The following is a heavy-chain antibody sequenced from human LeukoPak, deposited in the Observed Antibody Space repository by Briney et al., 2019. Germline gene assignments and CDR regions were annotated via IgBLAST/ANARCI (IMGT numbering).Heavy chain of an antibody. CDR3: ARGSWIGWLRNYYFDY. CDR1: GGSFSGYY. D-gene: IGHD6-13*01. J-gene: IGHJ4*02. V-gene: IGHV4-34*01. CDR2: INHSGST. Sequence: SETLSLTCAVYGGSFSGYYWSWIRQPPGKGLEWIGEINHSGSTNYNPSLKSRVTISVDTSKNQFSLKLSSVTAADTAVYYCARGSWIGWLRNYYFDYWGQGTLVTVSS.